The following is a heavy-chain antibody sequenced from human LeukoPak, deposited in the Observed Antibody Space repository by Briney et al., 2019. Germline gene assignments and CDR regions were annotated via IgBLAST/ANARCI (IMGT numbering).Heavy chain of an antibody. V-gene: IGHV4-38-2*02. CDR2: INHSGST. D-gene: IGHD3-10*01. Sequence: SETLSLTCTVSGYSISSSYYWGWIRQPPGKGLEWIGEINHSGSTNYNPSLKSRVTISVDTSKNQFSLKLSSVTAADTAVYYCARITITMVRGVIITGYYYYYMDVWGKGTTVTISS. J-gene: IGHJ6*03. CDR3: ARITITMVRGVIITGYYYYYMDV. CDR1: GYSISSSYY.